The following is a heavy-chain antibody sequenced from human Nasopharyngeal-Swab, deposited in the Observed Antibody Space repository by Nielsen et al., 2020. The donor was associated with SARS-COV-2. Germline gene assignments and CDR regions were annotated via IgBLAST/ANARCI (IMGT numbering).Heavy chain of an antibody. J-gene: IGHJ6*02. D-gene: IGHD3-3*01. CDR1: GFTFDEYS. CDR3: ARDGLDYDFWSAYFMDV. V-gene: IGHV3-9*01. CDR2: ISWSGGAT. Sequence: GGSLRLSCAASGFTFDEYSMHWVRQAPGKGLEWVASISWSGGATGYADSVKGRFTISRDNAKNSLYLQMNSLRAEDTAVYYCARDGLDYDFWSAYFMDVWGQGTTVTVSS.